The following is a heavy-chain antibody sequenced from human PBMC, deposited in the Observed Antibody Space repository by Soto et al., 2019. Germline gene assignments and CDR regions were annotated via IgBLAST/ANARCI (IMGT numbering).Heavy chain of an antibody. Sequence: QITLKASGPTLVKPTQTLTLTRTFSGLSLTTSGRGVGWIRQPPGKPLEWLALFFWGDDKRYSPSPTTRLTISTDTAKKQVVLTMASMGPEDTATDSCAHGRAMMDAFDVWGQGTVVTVSS. CDR1: GLSLTTSGRG. CDR2: FFWGDDK. V-gene: IGHV2-5*02. CDR3: AHGRAMMDAFDV. J-gene: IGHJ3*01. D-gene: IGHD3-16*01.